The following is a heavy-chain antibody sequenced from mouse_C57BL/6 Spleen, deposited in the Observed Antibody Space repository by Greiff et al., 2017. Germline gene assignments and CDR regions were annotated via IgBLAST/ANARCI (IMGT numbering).Heavy chain of an antibody. CDR2: IDPSDSET. J-gene: IGHJ1*03. D-gene: IGHD4-1*01. Sequence: QVQLKQPGAELVRPGSSVKLSCKASGYTFTSYWMHWVKQRPIQGLEWIGNIDPSDSETHYNQKFKDKATLTVDKSSSTADMQLISLTSEDSAVYYYARKLAGRWYFDVWGKGTTVTVSS. CDR1: GYTFTSYW. CDR3: ARKLAGRWYFDV. V-gene: IGHV1-52*01.